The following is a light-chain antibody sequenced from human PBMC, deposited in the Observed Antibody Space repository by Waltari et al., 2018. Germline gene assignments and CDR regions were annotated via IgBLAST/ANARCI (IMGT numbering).Light chain of an antibody. Sequence: QSVLTQPPSVSAAPGQKVTISCSGSSSNIGNNYVSWYQQLPGTAPKLLIYDNNKRPSVIPDRCSGAKSGTSATLGITGLQTGDEADYYCGTWDSSLSAWVFGGGTKLTVL. CDR3: GTWDSSLSAWV. J-gene: IGLJ3*02. CDR2: DNN. V-gene: IGLV1-51*01. CDR1: SSNIGNNY.